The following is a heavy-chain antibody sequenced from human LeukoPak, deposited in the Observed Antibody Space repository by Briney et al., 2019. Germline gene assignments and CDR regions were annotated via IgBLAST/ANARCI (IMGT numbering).Heavy chain of an antibody. V-gene: IGHV4-59*12. CDR2: IYYSGTT. D-gene: IGHD2-21*02. CDR1: GGSISSYY. Sequence: SETLSLTCTVSGGSISSYYWSWIRQPAGKGLEWIATIYYSGTTYYNPSLKSRVTISVDTSKNQFSLKLSSVTAADTAVYYCAKVARDLYPYFFDYWGQGTLVTVSS. J-gene: IGHJ4*02. CDR3: AKVARDLYPYFFDY.